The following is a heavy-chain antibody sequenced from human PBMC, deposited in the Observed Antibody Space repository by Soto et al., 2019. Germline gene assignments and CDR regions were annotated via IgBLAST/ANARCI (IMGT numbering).Heavy chain of an antibody. CDR2: INHSGST. Sequence: SETLSLTCAVYGGSFSGYYWSWIRQPPGKGLEWIGEINHSGSTNYNPSLKSRVTISVDTSKNQFSLKLSSVTAADTAVYYCARGHGYCTNGVCRIFDYWGQGTLVTVSS. D-gene: IGHD2-8*01. V-gene: IGHV4-34*01. J-gene: IGHJ4*02. CDR3: ARGHGYCTNGVCRIFDY. CDR1: GGSFSGYY.